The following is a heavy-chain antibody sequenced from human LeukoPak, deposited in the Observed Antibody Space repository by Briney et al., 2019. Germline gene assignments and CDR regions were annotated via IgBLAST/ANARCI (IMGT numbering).Heavy chain of an antibody. CDR3: ARPGGYSYGYFDY. CDR1: GYSISSGYY. V-gene: IGHV4-38-2*02. J-gene: IGHJ4*02. CDR2: IYHSGST. Sequence: SETLCLTCTVSGYSISSGYYWGWIRQPPGKGLEWIGSIYHSGSTYYNPSLKSRVTISVDTSKNQFSLKLSSVTAADTAVYYCARPGGYSYGYFDYWGQGTLVTVSS. D-gene: IGHD5-18*01.